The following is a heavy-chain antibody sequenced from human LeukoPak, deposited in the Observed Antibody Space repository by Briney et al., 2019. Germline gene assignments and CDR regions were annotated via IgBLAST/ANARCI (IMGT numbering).Heavy chain of an antibody. CDR3: ARAFSRDYFDY. Sequence: PSETLSLTCAVSGCSISSDYYWGWIRQPPEKGLEWLGSIHHSWTTYYNPSLQSRVTISVDTSKNQFSLKLSSVTAADTAVYYCARAFSRDYFDYWGQGTLVTVSS. J-gene: IGHJ4*02. CDR2: IHHSWTT. CDR1: GCSISSDYY. D-gene: IGHD2-2*01. V-gene: IGHV4-38-2*01.